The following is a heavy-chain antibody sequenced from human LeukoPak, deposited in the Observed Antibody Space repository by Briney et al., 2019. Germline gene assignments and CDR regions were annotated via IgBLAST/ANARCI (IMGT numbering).Heavy chain of an antibody. CDR3: ARDQPGTYTLSGA. V-gene: IGHV3-30-3*01. J-gene: IGHJ5*02. CDR2: ISYDGSSI. D-gene: IGHD1-14*01. Sequence: GGSLRLSCAASGFAFSSYAMHWVRQALGKGLDWVAFISYDGSSIYYAGSVKGRFTISRDNSKNTLYLQMNSLRAEDTAVYFCARDQPGTYTLSGAWGQGTLVTVSS. CDR1: GFAFSSYA.